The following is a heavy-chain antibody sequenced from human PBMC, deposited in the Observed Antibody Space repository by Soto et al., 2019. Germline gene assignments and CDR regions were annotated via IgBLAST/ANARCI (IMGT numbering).Heavy chain of an antibody. D-gene: IGHD2-2*01. V-gene: IGHV4-34*01. Sequence: SETLSLTCAVYGGSFSGYYWSWIRQPPGKGLEWIGEINHSGSTNYNPSLKSRVTISVDTSKNQFSLKLSSVTAADTAVYYCARGEDCSSTSCYDYYYYGMDVWGQGTTVTV. CDR2: INHSGST. J-gene: IGHJ6*02. CDR1: GGSFSGYY. CDR3: ARGEDCSSTSCYDYYYYGMDV.